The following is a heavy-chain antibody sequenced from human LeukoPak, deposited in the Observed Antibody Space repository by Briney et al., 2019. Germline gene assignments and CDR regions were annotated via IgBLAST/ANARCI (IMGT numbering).Heavy chain of an antibody. CDR1: GFTFSDYY. V-gene: IGHV3-11*06. J-gene: IGHJ4*02. Sequence: PGGSLRLSCAASGFTFSDYYMSWIRQAPGKGLEWVSYISSSSSYTNYADFVKGRFAISRDNAKNSLYLQMNSLRAEDTAVYYCARVRSYGSYYFDYWGQGTLVTVSS. CDR2: ISSSSSYT. D-gene: IGHD5-18*01. CDR3: ARVRSYGSYYFDY.